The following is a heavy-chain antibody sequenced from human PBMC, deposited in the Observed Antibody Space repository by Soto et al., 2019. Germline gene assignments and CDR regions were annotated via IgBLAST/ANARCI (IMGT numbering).Heavy chain of an antibody. CDR2: ISGSSSAI. V-gene: IGHV3-48*02. J-gene: IGHJ4*02. Sequence: EVQLVESGGGLVQPGGSLRLSCAASGFNFNTYSMHWVRQAPGKGLEWLSYISGSSSAIYYADSVKGRFTISRDNAKNSLFLQMNSLRDEDTAVYYCASPHRSSSWAYDFDYWGQGTLVTVSS. CDR3: ASPHRSSSWAYDFDY. CDR1: GFNFNTYS. D-gene: IGHD6-13*01.